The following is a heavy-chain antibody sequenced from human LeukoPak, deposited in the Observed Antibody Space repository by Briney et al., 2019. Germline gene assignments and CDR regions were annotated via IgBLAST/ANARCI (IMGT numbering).Heavy chain of an antibody. V-gene: IGHV3-48*03. Sequence: GGSLRLPCVPSGFTFSSYAMSWVRQAPGKGLEWVSYISSSGSTIYYADSVKGRFTISRDNAKNSLYLQMNSLRAEDTAVYYCAELGITMIGGVWGKGTTVTISS. CDR3: AELGITMIGGV. CDR1: GFTFSSYA. D-gene: IGHD3-10*02. CDR2: ISSSGSTI. J-gene: IGHJ6*04.